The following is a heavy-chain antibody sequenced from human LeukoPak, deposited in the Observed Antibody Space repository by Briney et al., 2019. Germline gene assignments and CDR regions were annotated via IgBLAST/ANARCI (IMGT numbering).Heavy chain of an antibody. CDR3: ATKRGGLDY. Sequence: SETLSLTCAVHGGSFSGYYWSWIRQPPGKGLEWIGEINHSGSTNYNPSLKSRVTISVDTSKNQFSLKLSSVTAADTAVYYCATKRGGLDYWGQGTLVTVSS. CDR1: GGSFSGYY. V-gene: IGHV4-34*01. D-gene: IGHD3-16*01. J-gene: IGHJ4*02. CDR2: INHSGST.